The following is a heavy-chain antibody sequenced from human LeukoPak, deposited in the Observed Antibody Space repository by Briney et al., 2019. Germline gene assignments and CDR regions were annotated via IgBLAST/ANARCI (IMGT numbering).Heavy chain of an antibody. J-gene: IGHJ4*02. Sequence: PGGSLRLSCAASGFIFSNYAMHWVRQAPGKGLEYVSAISSSGDNTYYANSVKSRFTISRDNSKNTLFLQMGSLRAEDMAVYYCAREERGLAIDYWGQGTLVTVSS. V-gene: IGHV3-64*01. CDR1: GFIFSNYA. CDR3: AREERGLAIDY. D-gene: IGHD5-12*01. CDR2: ISSSGDNT.